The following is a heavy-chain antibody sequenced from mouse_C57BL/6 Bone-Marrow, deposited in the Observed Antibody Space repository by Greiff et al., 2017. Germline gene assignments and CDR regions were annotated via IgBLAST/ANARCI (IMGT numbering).Heavy chain of an antibody. Sequence: QVQLQQPGAELVKPGASVKLSCKASGYTFTSYWMQWVKQRPGQGLEWIGEIDPSDSYTNYNQKFKGKATLTVDTSSSTAYMQLSSLTSEDSAVYYCARGREGFAYWGQGTLVTVSA. J-gene: IGHJ3*01. CDR1: GYTFTSYW. CDR3: ARGREGFAY. CDR2: IDPSDSYT. V-gene: IGHV1-50*01.